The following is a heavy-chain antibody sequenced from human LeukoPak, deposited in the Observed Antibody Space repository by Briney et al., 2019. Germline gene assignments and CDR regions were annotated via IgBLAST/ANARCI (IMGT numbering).Heavy chain of an antibody. Sequence: PGGSLRLSCAASGFTFSNAWMSWVRQAPGKGLEWVGRIKSKTDGGTTDYAAPVKGRFTISRDDSKNTLYLQMNSLKTEDTAVYYCTRDRCYDFWSGYYRAFDIWGQGTMVTVSS. J-gene: IGHJ3*02. D-gene: IGHD3-3*01. CDR3: TRDRCYDFWSGYYRAFDI. V-gene: IGHV3-15*01. CDR2: IKSKTDGGTT. CDR1: GFTFSNAW.